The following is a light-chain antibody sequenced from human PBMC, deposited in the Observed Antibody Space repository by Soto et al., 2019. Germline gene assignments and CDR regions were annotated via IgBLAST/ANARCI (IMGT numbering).Light chain of an antibody. J-gene: IGKJ5*01. Sequence: EVVLTQSPATLSVSPGQRATLSCRASQSVGSLLAWYQQKPGQAPRLVIYSTSMRATNIAGRFSGSGSGTEFTLTISSLQSADLGIYYCQQYSNWPITFGQGTRLE. CDR3: QQYSNWPIT. CDR1: QSVGSL. CDR2: STS. V-gene: IGKV3-15*01.